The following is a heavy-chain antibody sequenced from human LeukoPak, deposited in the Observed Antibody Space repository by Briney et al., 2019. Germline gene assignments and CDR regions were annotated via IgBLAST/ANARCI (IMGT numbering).Heavy chain of an antibody. CDR1: GFTFSRYW. V-gene: IGHV3-7*04. Sequence: GGSLRLSCAASGFTFSRYWMTWVRQAPGKGLEWVATIKEDGSETYYVDSVKGRFTISRDNAKNSLYLQMNSLRAEDTAIYYCARESLLGGLDYWGQGTLVTVSS. CDR2: IKEDGSET. CDR3: ARESLLGGLDY. D-gene: IGHD3-16*01. J-gene: IGHJ4*02.